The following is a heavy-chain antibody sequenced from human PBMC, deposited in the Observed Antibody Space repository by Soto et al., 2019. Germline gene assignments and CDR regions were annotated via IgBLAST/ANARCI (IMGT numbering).Heavy chain of an antibody. D-gene: IGHD2-8*01. Sequence: PXESLGLFCAASGFTVSNACKSWVRQAPGKGLEWVGRIKSKTDGGTTDYAAPVKGRFTISRDDSKNTLYLQMNSLKTEDTAVYYCTTDRTAGTYCTNGVCRYYYYGMDVWGQGTTVTVSS. V-gene: IGHV3-15*01. CDR3: TTDRTAGTYCTNGVCRYYYYGMDV. CDR2: IKSKTDGGTT. CDR1: GFTVSNAC. J-gene: IGHJ6*02.